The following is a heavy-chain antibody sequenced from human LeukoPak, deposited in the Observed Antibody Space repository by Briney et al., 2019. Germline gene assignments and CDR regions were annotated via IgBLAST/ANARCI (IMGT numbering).Heavy chain of an antibody. J-gene: IGHJ4*02. Sequence: PGESLKISCKGFGYSFTTYWIGWVRQMPGKGLEWMGIIYPDDSDTRYSPSFQGQVTISADKSISTAYLQWSSLKASDTAMYYCARGGTTLLDQFDCWGQGTLITVSS. D-gene: IGHD1-7*01. V-gene: IGHV5-51*01. CDR1: GYSFTTYW. CDR2: IYPDDSDT. CDR3: ARGGTTLLDQFDC.